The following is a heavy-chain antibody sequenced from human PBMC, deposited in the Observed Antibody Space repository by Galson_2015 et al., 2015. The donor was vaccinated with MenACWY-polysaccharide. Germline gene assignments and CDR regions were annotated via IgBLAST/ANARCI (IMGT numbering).Heavy chain of an antibody. J-gene: IGHJ4*02. CDR3: ARDWGRNY. CDR1: GDSVSSTNW. Sequence: LSLTCAVSGDSVSSTNWWTWIRQPPGKGLEWIGEIYHTGSTNYNPSLKSRVTISIDKSKNQFSLRLISVTAADTAVYYCARDWGRNYWGQGTLVTVSP. V-gene: IGHV4-4*02. CDR2: IYHTGST. D-gene: IGHD3-16*01.